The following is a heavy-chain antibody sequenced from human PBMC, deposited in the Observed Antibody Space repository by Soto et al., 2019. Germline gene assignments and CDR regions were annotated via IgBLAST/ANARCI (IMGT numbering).Heavy chain of an antibody. J-gene: IGHJ4*02. CDR3: ARLPPSVAGDEHFDY. D-gene: IGHD6-19*01. V-gene: IGHV5-51*01. Sequence: GESLKISCKGSGYSFTSYWIGWVRQMPGKGLEWMGIIYPGDSDTRYSPSFQGQVTISADKSISTAYLQWSSLKASDTAMYYCARLPPSVAGDEHFDYWGQGTLVTVSS. CDR2: IYPGDSDT. CDR1: GYSFTSYW.